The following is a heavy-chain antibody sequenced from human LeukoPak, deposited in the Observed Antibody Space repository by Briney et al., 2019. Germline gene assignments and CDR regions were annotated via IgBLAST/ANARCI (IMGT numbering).Heavy chain of an antibody. Sequence: GGSLRLTCAASGLTFSDEYMSWIRQAPGKGLEWVSYISNTGSFISYADSVKGRFTISRDNAKNSLYLQMNSLRAEDAAAYYCVRARGAGPGAHFDYWGQGTLVTVSS. CDR2: ISNTGSFI. V-gene: IGHV3-11*01. J-gene: IGHJ4*02. CDR3: VRARGAGPGAHFDY. D-gene: IGHD3-10*01. CDR1: GLTFSDEY.